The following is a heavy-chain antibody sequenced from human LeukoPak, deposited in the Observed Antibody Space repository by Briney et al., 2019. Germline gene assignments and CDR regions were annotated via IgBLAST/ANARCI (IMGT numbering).Heavy chain of an antibody. CDR1: GFTFSSYA. Sequence: GGSLRLPCAASGFTFSSYAMHWVRQAPGKGLEWVAVISYDGSNKYYADSVKGRFTISRDNSKNTLYLQMNSLRAEDTAVYYCARDLHYDFWSGYYTGLGYWGQGTLVTVSS. CDR2: ISYDGSNK. V-gene: IGHV3-30-3*01. D-gene: IGHD3-3*01. J-gene: IGHJ4*02. CDR3: ARDLHYDFWSGYYTGLGY.